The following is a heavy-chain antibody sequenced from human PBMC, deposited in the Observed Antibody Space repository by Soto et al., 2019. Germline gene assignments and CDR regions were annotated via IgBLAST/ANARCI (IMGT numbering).Heavy chain of an antibody. CDR2: INPSGGST. CDR3: ARVEYYYDSSGYNYYYYYGMDV. J-gene: IGHJ6*02. CDR1: GYTFTSYY. Sequence: ASVKVSCKASGYTFTSYYMHWVRQAPGQGLEWMGIINPSGGSTSYAQKFQGRVTMTRDTSTSTVYMELSSLRSEDTAVYYCARVEYYYDSSGYNYYYYYGMDVWGQGTTVTVSS. D-gene: IGHD3-22*01. V-gene: IGHV1-46*01.